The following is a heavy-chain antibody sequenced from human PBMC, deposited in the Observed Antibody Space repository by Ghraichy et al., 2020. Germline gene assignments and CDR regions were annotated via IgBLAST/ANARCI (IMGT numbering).Heavy chain of an antibody. CDR2: IIPIFGTA. J-gene: IGHJ4*02. V-gene: IGHV1-69*13. CDR1: GGTFSSYA. D-gene: IGHD5-18*01. CDR3: ARSHVDTAHFDY. Sequence: SVKVSCKASGGTFSSYAISWVRQAPGQGLEWMGGIIPIFGTANYAQKFQGRVTITADESTSTAYMELSSLRSEDTAVYYCARSHVDTAHFDYWGQGTLVTVSS.